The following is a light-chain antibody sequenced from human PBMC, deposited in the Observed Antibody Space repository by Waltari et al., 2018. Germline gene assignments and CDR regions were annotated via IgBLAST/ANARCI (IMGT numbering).Light chain of an antibody. CDR1: QSVSTY. Sequence: EIVLTQSPATLSLSPGERATLSCRASQSVSTYLAWYQQRAGQPPRLLIYDSSSRATGIPARFSGSGSETDFTLTISSLEPEDFAVYYCQQRYKWPLTFGGGSKLEI. J-gene: IGKJ4*01. CDR2: DSS. V-gene: IGKV3-11*01. CDR3: QQRYKWPLT.